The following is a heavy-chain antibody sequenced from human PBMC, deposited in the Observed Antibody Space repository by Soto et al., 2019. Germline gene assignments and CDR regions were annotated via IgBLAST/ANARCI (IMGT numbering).Heavy chain of an antibody. CDR3: ARDVRSRRYDL. CDR2: IWYDGSNK. V-gene: IGHV3-33*01. D-gene: IGHD3-10*02. CDR1: GFTFRNYG. Sequence: QVQLVESGGGVVQPGRSLRLSCAASGFTFRNYGMHWVRQAPGKGLEWLAAIWYDGSNKYYADSVKGRFTISRDNSKNAMYLEMNRLRGEDTAVYYCARDVRSRRYDLWGQGTLVIVSS. J-gene: IGHJ5*02.